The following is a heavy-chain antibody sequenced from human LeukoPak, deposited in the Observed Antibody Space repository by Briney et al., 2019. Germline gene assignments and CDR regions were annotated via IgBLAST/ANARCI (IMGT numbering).Heavy chain of an antibody. D-gene: IGHD6-19*01. CDR1: GFTFSNYW. Sequence: GGSLRLPCAVSGFTFSNYWMSWVRQAPGKGLEWVANIKNDGSEKYYVDSVKGRFTISRDNAKNSLYLHMDSLRAEDTAVYYCARGAYSSGWAYFDHWGQGTLVTVSS. CDR2: IKNDGSEK. V-gene: IGHV3-7*01. CDR3: ARGAYSSGWAYFDH. J-gene: IGHJ4*02.